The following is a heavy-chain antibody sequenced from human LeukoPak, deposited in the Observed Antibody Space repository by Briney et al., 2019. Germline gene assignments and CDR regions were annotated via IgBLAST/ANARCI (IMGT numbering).Heavy chain of an antibody. Sequence: ASVKVSCKVSGYTLTELSMHWVRQAPGKGLEWMGGFDPEDGETIYAQKFQGRVTMTEDTSTDTAYMELRSLRSDDTAVYYCARAVWFGHPSAEHDYWGQGTLVTVSS. CDR1: GYTLTELS. D-gene: IGHD3-10*01. CDR3: ARAVWFGHPSAEHDY. CDR2: FDPEDGET. V-gene: IGHV1-24*01. J-gene: IGHJ4*02.